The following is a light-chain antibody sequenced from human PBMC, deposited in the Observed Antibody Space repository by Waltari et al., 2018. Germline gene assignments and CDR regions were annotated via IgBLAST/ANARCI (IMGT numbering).Light chain of an antibody. V-gene: IGKV1-5*03. J-gene: IGKJ4*01. CDR1: QSISVW. Sequence: DIQMTQFPSTLSASVGDRITIPCRASQSISVWLAWYQQKPGKAPKLLIYKASTLESGVPSRFSGSGSGTEFTLTISSLQSEDFATYFCQQYDSVFALTFGGGTKVEIK. CDR3: QQYDSVFALT. CDR2: KAS.